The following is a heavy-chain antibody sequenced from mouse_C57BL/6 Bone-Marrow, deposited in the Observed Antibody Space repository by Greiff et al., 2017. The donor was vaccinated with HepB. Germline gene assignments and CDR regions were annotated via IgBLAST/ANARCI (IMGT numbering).Heavy chain of an antibody. D-gene: IGHD1-1*02. CDR3: ARGPYGTRGDY. J-gene: IGHJ4*01. CDR2: ISNGGGST. Sequence: DVMLVESGGGLVQPGGSLKLSCAASGFTFSDYYMYWVRQTPEKRLEWVAYISNGGGSTYYPDTVKGRFTISRDNAKNTLYLQMSRLKSEDTAMYYCARGPYGTRGDYWGQGTSVTVSS. V-gene: IGHV5-12*01. CDR1: GFTFSDYY.